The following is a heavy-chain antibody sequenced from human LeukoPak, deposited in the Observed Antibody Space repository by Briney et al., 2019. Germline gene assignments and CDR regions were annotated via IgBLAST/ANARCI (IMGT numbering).Heavy chain of an antibody. D-gene: IGHD3-9*01. CDR3: AADPYDILTGNNYYYYGMDV. CDR2: IVVGSGNT. V-gene: IGHV1-58*02. Sequence: SVKVSCKASGFTFTSSAMQWVRQARGQRLEWIGWIVVGSGNTNYAQKFQERVTITRDMSTSTAYMELSSLRSEDTAVYYCAADPYDILTGNNYYYYGMDVWGQGTTVTVSS. CDR1: GFTFTSSA. J-gene: IGHJ6*02.